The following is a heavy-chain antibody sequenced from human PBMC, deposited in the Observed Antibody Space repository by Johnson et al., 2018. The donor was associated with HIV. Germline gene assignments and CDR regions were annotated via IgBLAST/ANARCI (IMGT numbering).Heavy chain of an antibody. Sequence: VQLVESGGGLVQPGGSLRLSCTASGFTVSDYWMSWVRQSPGKGLEWVASINQNGSEKSYVDSMKGRLTISRDNPKNSLFLQVDSLRADDTAVYYCAKDFGYPRPRDAFDIWGQGTMVTVSS. CDR1: GFTVSDYW. CDR2: INQNGSEK. D-gene: IGHD5-12*01. V-gene: IGHV3-7*01. J-gene: IGHJ3*02. CDR3: AKDFGYPRPRDAFDI.